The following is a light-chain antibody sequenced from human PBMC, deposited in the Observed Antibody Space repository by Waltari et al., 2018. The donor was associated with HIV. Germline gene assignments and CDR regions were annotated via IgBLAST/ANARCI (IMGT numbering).Light chain of an antibody. CDR1: QSVSSSY. V-gene: IGKV3-20*01. J-gene: IGKJ1*01. CDR3: QQYGSFPWT. Sequence: EIVLTQSPGTLSLSPGERATLSCRSSQSVSSSYLAWYQKNPGQAPRLLIYGASSRATGIPDRFSGSGSGTDFTLTISRLEPEDFAVYYGQQYGSFPWTFGQGTKVEIK. CDR2: GAS.